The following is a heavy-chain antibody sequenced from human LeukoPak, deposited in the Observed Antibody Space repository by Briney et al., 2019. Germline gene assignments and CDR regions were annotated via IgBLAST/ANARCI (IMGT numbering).Heavy chain of an antibody. V-gene: IGHV1-2*02. CDR2: INPNSGGT. D-gene: IGHD1-26*01. J-gene: IGHJ1*01. Sequence: ASVKVSCKASGYTFTGYYMHWVREAPGQGLEWMGWINPNSGGTNYAQKFQGRVTMTRDTSISTAYMELSRLRSDDTAVYYCARGRVSVWELLLSSIAEYFQHWGQGTLVTVSS. CDR3: ARGRVSVWELLLSSIAEYFQH. CDR1: GYTFTGYY.